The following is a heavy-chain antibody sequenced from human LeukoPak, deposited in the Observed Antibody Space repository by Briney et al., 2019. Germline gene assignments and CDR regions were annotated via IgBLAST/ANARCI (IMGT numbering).Heavy chain of an antibody. Sequence: SETLSLTCTVSGGSISSSSYYWGWIRQPPGKGLEWIGSIYYSGSTYYNPSLKSRVTISVDTSKNQSSLKLSSVTAADTAVYYCASFSGYDKDYWGQGTLVTVSS. CDR1: GGSISSSSYY. J-gene: IGHJ4*02. V-gene: IGHV4-39*01. D-gene: IGHD5-12*01. CDR3: ASFSGYDKDY. CDR2: IYYSGST.